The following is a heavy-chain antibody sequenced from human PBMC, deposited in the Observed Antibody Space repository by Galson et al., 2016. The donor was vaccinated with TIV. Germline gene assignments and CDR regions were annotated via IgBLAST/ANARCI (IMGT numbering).Heavy chain of an antibody. CDR3: ARAATVVGDWYFDL. D-gene: IGHD4-23*01. Sequence: SVKVSCQASGYTFTSYHVHWVRQAPGQGLEWMGSINPNSGGTNYAQRFQGRVTIPRDTSISTASMELSMLRSDDTATYYCARAATVVGDWYFDLWGRGTLVPVSS. V-gene: IGHV1-2*02. CDR2: INPNSGGT. CDR1: GYTFTSYH. J-gene: IGHJ2*01.